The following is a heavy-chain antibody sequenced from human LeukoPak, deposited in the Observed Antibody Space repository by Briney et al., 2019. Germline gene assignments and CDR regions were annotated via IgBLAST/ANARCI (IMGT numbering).Heavy chain of an antibody. CDR3: AREGTARWFDP. CDR2: IYHSGYT. Sequence: SETLSLTCNVSGYSISSGYYWSWIRQPPGKGQEWFGSIYHSGYTFYNPSLKSRVTMSVDTSKNQFSLKLNSVTAADTAVYYCAREGTARWFDPWGQGTLVTVSS. CDR1: GYSISSGYY. V-gene: IGHV4-38-2*02. D-gene: IGHD1-14*01. J-gene: IGHJ5*02.